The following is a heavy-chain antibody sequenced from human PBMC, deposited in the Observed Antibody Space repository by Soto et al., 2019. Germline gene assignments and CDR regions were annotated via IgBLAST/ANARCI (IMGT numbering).Heavy chain of an antibody. Sequence: QVQLVQSGPEVMKPGSSVKVSCKASGGSVSNFAVTWVRQAPGQGLEWMGGIMPMSGIANYAQKFRGRLTITEDKSTTTAYLDLSGLRSEDKAIYYCARGGSTYAAAQQLHLPRLDCWGKGTLVSVFS. CDR1: GGSVSNFA. J-gene: IGHJ4*02. CDR2: IMPMSGIA. D-gene: IGHD6-25*01. CDR3: ARGGSTYAAAQQLHLPRLDC. V-gene: IGHV1-69*17.